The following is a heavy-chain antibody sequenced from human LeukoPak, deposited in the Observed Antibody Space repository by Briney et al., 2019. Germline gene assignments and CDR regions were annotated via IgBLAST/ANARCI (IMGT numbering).Heavy chain of an antibody. CDR2: VWSGGNNK. D-gene: IGHD1-26*01. CDR3: AKDGQVGAIGYFDY. J-gene: IGHJ4*02. Sequence: GRSLRLSCAASGFIFSTYGMHWVRQAPGKGLEWVAVVWSGGNNKYYSDPVKGRFTISRDNSKNTLYLQMNSLRAEDTAVYCCAKDGQVGAIGYFDYRGQGTLVTVSS. V-gene: IGHV3-33*03. CDR1: GFIFSTYG.